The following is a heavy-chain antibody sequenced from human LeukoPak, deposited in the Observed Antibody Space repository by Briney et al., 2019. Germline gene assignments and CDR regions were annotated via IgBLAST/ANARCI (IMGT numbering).Heavy chain of an antibody. CDR2: IYYSGST. CDR1: GVSISSYY. Sequence: PSETLSLTCTVSGVSISSYYWSWIRQPPGKGLEWIGYIYYSGSTNYNPSLKSRVTISVDTSKNQFSLKLSSVTAADTAVYYCARDGDGYFDYWGQGTLVTVSS. J-gene: IGHJ4*02. CDR3: ARDGDGYFDY. V-gene: IGHV4-59*01. D-gene: IGHD3-10*01.